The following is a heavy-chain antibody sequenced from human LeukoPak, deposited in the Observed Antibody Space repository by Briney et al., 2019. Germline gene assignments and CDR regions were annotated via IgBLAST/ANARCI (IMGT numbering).Heavy chain of an antibody. Sequence: GGSLRLSCAASGFTFDDYGMSWVRQAPGKGLEWVSGINWNGGSTGYADSVKGRFTISRDNAKNSLYLQMNSLRAEDTALYHCARDLNKYSSSSDAFDIWGQGTMVTVSS. J-gene: IGHJ3*02. CDR2: INWNGGST. D-gene: IGHD6-6*01. CDR3: ARDLNKYSSSSDAFDI. CDR1: GFTFDDYG. V-gene: IGHV3-20*01.